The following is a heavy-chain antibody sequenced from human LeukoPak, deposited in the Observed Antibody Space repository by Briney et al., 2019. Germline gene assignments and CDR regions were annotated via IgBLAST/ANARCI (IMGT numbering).Heavy chain of an antibody. CDR3: ARDHIVVVAAATENWFDP. CDR1: GGSISSYY. J-gene: IGHJ5*02. Sequence: SETLSLTCTVSGGSISSYYWSWIRQPPGKGLEWIGSIYHSGSTNYTPSLKSRVTISVDTSKNQFSLKLSSVTAADTAVYYCARDHIVVVAAATENWFDPWGQGTLVTVSS. CDR2: IYHSGST. V-gene: IGHV4-59*12. D-gene: IGHD2-15*01.